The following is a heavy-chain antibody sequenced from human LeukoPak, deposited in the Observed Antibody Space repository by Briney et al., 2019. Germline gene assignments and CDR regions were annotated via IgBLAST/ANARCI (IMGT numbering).Heavy chain of an antibody. CDR3: AKHNIAVAGVDAFDI. Sequence: GGSLRLSCAASGFTFSSYAMSWVRQAPGKGPEWGSAISGSGGSTYYADSVKGRFTISRDNSKNTLYLKMNSLRAEDTAVYYCAKHNIAVAGVDAFDIWGQGTMVTVSS. D-gene: IGHD6-19*01. J-gene: IGHJ3*02. V-gene: IGHV3-23*01. CDR1: GFTFSSYA. CDR2: ISGSGGST.